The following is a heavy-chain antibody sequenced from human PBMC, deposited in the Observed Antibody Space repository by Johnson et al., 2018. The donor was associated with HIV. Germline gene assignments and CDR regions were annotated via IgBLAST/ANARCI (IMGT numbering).Heavy chain of an antibody. J-gene: IGHJ3*02. Sequence: QVQLVESGGGVVQPGGSLRLSCAASGFTFSSYGMHWVRQAPGKGLEWVAFISYDGSNKYYSDSVKGRFTISRDNAKNSLYLQMNSLRAEDTAVYYCATLAALYAVDIWGQGTMVTVSS. CDR3: ATLAALYAVDI. D-gene: IGHD6-25*01. V-gene: IGHV3-30*19. CDR2: ISYDGSNK. CDR1: GFTFSSYG.